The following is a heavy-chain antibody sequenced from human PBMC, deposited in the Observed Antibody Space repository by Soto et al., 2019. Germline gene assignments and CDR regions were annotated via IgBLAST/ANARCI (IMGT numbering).Heavy chain of an antibody. J-gene: IGHJ4*02. CDR3: AILWGWSVDY. CDR1: GGSISSYY. Sequence: QVQLQESGPGLVKPSETLSLTCTVSGGSISSYYWSWIRQPPGKGLEWIGHIYYSGSTNYNPSLKSRATISVATAKIQFSLKLSSVTAADTAVYYCAILWGWSVDYWGQGTLVTVSS. V-gene: IGHV4-59*08. D-gene: IGHD3-16*01. CDR2: IYYSGST.